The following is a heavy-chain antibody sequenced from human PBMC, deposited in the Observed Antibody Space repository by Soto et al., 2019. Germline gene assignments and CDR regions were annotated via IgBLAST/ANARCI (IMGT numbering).Heavy chain of an antibody. CDR1: GYTFTSYA. CDR3: ARVSGFFHTWKS. CDR2: INAGNGNT. V-gene: IGHV1-3*01. Sequence: QVQLVQSGAEVKKPGASVKVSCKASGYTFTSYAMHWVRQAPGQRLEWMGWINAGNGNTKYSQKFQGRVTITRDTSASTAYMALSSLRSEDTSIYSRARVSGFFHTWKSWGQATLVTVSS. J-gene: IGHJ5*02. D-gene: IGHD1-1*01.